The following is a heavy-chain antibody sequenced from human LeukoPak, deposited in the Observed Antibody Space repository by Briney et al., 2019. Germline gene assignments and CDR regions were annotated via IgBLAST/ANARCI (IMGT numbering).Heavy chain of an antibody. CDR3: ARTLRTFNWFDP. CDR1: GFTFSSYW. V-gene: IGHV3-7*01. CDR2: MNEDGSEE. D-gene: IGHD3-16*01. Sequence: GGSLRLSSGASGFTFSSYWMTWVRQAPGKGLEWVANMNEDGSEEYYVDSVKGRFTVSRDNAKNSLYLQMNSLRAEDTAVYYCARTLRTFNWFDPWGQGTLVTVSS. J-gene: IGHJ5*02.